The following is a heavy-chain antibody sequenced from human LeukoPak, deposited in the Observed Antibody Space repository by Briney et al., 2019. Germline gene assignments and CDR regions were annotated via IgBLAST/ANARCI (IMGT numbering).Heavy chain of an antibody. V-gene: IGHV4-61*02. Sequence: SQTLSLTCTVSGGSISSGSYYWSWIRQPAGKGLEWIGRIYTSGSTNYNPSLKSRVTISVDTSKNQFSLKLSSVTAADTAVYYCARRTGMVVPAAVKDAFDIWGQGTMVTVSS. CDR2: IYTSGST. D-gene: IGHD2-2*01. CDR1: GGSISSGSYY. J-gene: IGHJ3*02. CDR3: ARRTGMVVPAAVKDAFDI.